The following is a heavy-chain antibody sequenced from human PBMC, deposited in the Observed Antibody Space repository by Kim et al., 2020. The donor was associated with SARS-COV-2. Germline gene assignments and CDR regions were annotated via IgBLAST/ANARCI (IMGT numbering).Heavy chain of an antibody. Sequence: GGSLRLSCAASGFIVSNYGMNWVRQSPGKGLECVSGISGYADTYYADSVRGRFTISRDTSKNTLYLQMNSLRAEDTAVYYCAKRAEHLTGYLDGLDVWG. J-gene: IGHJ6*02. D-gene: IGHD3-9*01. V-gene: IGHV3-23*01. CDR3: AKRAEHLTGYLDGLDV. CDR2: ISGYADT. CDR1: GFIVSNYG.